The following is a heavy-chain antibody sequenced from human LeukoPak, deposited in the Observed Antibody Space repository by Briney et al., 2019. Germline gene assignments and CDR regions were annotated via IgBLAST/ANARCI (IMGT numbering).Heavy chain of an antibody. V-gene: IGHV3-23*01. Sequence: PGGSLRLSCAASGSTFSSYAMSWVRQAPGKGLEWVSAISGSGGSTYYADSVKGRFTSSRDNSKNTLYLQMNSLRAEDTAVYYCAKDPVLGYCSSTSCYQVNWGQGTLVTVSS. CDR1: GSTFSSYA. J-gene: IGHJ4*02. CDR3: AKDPVLGYCSSTSCYQVN. D-gene: IGHD2-2*01. CDR2: ISGSGGST.